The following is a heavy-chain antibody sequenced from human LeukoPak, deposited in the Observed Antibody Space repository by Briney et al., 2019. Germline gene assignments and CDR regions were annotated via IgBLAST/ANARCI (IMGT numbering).Heavy chain of an antibody. V-gene: IGHV3-74*01. J-gene: IGHJ4*02. D-gene: IGHD1-26*01. Sequence: GGSLRLSCAASGFTFSNHWMHWVRQAPGKGLVWVSRIISDGSSAYYADSVKGRFTISRDNAKNTLYLQMNSLRAEDTAVYYCASELREGYWGQGTLVTVSS. CDR2: IISDGSSA. CDR3: ASELREGY. CDR1: GFTFSNHW.